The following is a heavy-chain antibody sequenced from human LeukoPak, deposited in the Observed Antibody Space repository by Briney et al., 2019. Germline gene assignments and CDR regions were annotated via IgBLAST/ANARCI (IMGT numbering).Heavy chain of an antibody. CDR1: GFSFSSYW. Sequence: GGSLRLSCAASGFSFSSYWMSWVRQAPGKGLEWVSAISGSGGSTYYADSVKGRFTISRDNSKNTLYLQMNSLRAEDTAVYYCAKEGGISTGASNYMDVWGKGTTVTVSS. D-gene: IGHD6-13*01. V-gene: IGHV3-23*01. J-gene: IGHJ6*03. CDR2: ISGSGGST. CDR3: AKEGGISTGASNYMDV.